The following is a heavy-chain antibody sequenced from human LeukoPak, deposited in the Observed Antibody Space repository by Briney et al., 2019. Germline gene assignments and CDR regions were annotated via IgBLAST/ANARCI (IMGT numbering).Heavy chain of an antibody. CDR2: ISYDGSNK. CDR1: GFTFSSYG. D-gene: IGHD7-27*01. V-gene: IGHV3-30*18. Sequence: PGRSLRLSCAASGFTFSSYGMHWVRQAPGKGLEWVAVISYDGSNKYYADSVKGRFTISRDNSKNTLYLQMNSLRAEDTAVYYCAKDIRANWGQPYYYYGMDVWGKGTTVTVSS. J-gene: IGHJ6*04. CDR3: AKDIRANWGQPYYYYGMDV.